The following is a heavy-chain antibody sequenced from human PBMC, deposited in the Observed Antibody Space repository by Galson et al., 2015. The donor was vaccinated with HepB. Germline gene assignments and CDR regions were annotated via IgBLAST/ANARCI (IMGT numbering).Heavy chain of an antibody. J-gene: IGHJ6*02. D-gene: IGHD3-10*01. V-gene: IGHV1-69*13. CDR1: GGTFSSYA. CDR2: IIPIFGTA. CDR3: ARLRLNYYGSGSPGALYGMDV. Sequence: SVKVSCKASGGTFSSYAISWVRQAPGQGLEWMGGIIPIFGTANYAQKFQGRVTITADESTSTAYMELSSLRSEDTAVYYCARLRLNYYGSGSPGALYGMDVWGQGTTVTVSS.